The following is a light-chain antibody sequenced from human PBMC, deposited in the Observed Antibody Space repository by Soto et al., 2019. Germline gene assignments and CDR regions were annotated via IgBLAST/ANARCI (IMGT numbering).Light chain of an antibody. CDR3: QQRSDWPIS. CDR2: GAS. CDR1: QSAGTN. Sequence: EIVMTQSPVTLSVSPGGGATLSCRASQSAGTNLAWYQQQPGQPPRLLIYGASIRATGVPARVSGSGSGTEFTLTICSLEPEDCAVYYCQQRSDWPISFGGGTKVEIK. V-gene: IGKV3-15*01. J-gene: IGKJ4*01.